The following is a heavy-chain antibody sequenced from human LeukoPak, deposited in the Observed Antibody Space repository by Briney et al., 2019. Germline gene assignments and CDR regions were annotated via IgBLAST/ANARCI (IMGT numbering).Heavy chain of an antibody. CDR3: ALADPGEGYYFDY. CDR2: IYYSGST. V-gene: IGHV4-59*01. J-gene: IGHJ4*02. D-gene: IGHD4-17*01. Sequence: PSETLSLTCTVFGGSISSYYWSWIRQPPGKGLEWIGYIYYSGSTNYNPSLKSRVTISVDTSKNQFSLKLSSVTAADTAVYYCALADPGEGYYFDYWGQGTLVTVSS. CDR1: GGSISSYY.